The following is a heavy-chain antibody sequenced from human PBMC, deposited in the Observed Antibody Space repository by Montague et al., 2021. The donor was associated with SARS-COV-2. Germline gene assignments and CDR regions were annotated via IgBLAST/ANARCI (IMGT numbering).Heavy chain of an antibody. D-gene: IGHD4-23*01. CDR1: GYTFSSHG. V-gene: IGHV1-18*01. Sequence: SVKVSCKASGYTFSSHGISWLRQAPGQGLECMGWISAYNGNTSYAQNLQGRVTLTTHTSTSTAYMELTSLRSDDTAVYYCARVATVVTGCWYFDLWGRGTLVTVSS. CDR2: ISAYNGNT. CDR3: ARVATVVTGCWYFDL. J-gene: IGHJ2*01.